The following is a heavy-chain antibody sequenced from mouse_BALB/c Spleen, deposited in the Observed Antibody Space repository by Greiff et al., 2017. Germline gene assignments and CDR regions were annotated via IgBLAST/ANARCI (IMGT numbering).Heavy chain of an antibody. D-gene: IGHD2-3*01. CDR2: IDPENGDT. CDR1: GFNIKDYY. V-gene: IGHV14-4*02. J-gene: IGHJ2*01. Sequence: VQLKQSGAELVRSGASVKLSCTASGFNIKDYYMHWVKQRPEQGLEWIGWIDPENGDTEYAPKFQGKATMTADTSSNTAYLQLSSLTSEDTAVYYCNAHDFDYWGQGTTLTVSS. CDR3: NAHDFDY.